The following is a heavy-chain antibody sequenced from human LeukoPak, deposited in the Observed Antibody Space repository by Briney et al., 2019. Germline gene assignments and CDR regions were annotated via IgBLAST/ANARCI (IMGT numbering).Heavy chain of an antibody. CDR1: GYSISSGYY. V-gene: IGHV4-38-2*02. D-gene: IGHD5-24*01. Sequence: SETLSLTCTVSGYSISSGYYWGWIRQPPGKGLEWIGSIYHSGSTYYNPSLKSRVTISVDRSKNQFSLKLSSVTAADTAVYYCARDLDGLDAFDIWGQGTMVTVSS. J-gene: IGHJ3*02. CDR3: ARDLDGLDAFDI. CDR2: IYHSGST.